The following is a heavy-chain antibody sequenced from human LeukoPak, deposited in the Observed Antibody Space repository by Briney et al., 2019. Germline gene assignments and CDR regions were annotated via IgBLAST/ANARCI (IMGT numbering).Heavy chain of an antibody. V-gene: IGHV1-46*01. D-gene: IGHD6-13*01. J-gene: IGHJ4*02. CDR2: INPSGGST. CDR3: AREVAAAGTDY. CDR1: GYTFTSYY. Sequence: ASVKVSCKASGYTFTSYYMHWVRQAPGQGLEWMGVINPSGGSTSYAQKFQGRVTMTRDTSTSTVYMELSSLRSEDTAVYYCAREVAAAGTDYWGQGTLVTVSS.